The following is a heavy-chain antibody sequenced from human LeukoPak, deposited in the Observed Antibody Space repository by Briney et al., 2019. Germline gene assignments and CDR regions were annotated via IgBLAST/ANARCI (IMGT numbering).Heavy chain of an antibody. D-gene: IGHD6-13*01. Sequence: GSLRLSCAASGFTFSDYWMTWVRQAPGKGLEWVANINQDGSEKNYVDSVRGRFTISRDNAKNSLYLQMNSLRAEDTAVYYCATRSSHTSSWYVYLFSDYWGQGALVTVSS. V-gene: IGHV3-7*01. J-gene: IGHJ4*02. CDR3: ATRSSHTSSWYVYLFSDY. CDR1: GFTFSDYW. CDR2: INQDGSEK.